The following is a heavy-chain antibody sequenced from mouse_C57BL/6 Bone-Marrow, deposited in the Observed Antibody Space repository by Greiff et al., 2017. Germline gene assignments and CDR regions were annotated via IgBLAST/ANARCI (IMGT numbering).Heavy chain of an antibody. CDR2: ISDGGSYT. CDR1: GFTFSSYA. Sequence: EVMLVESGGGLVKPGGSLKLSCAASGFTFSSYAMSWVRQTPEKRLECVATISDGGSYTYYPDNVKGRFTISRDNAKNNLYLQMSHLKSEDTAMYYCAREVDLAWFAYWGQGTLVTVSA. J-gene: IGHJ3*01. V-gene: IGHV5-4*03. D-gene: IGHD1-3*01. CDR3: AREVDLAWFAY.